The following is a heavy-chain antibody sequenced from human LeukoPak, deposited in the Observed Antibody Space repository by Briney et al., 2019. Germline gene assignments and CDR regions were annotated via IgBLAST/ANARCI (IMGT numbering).Heavy chain of an antibody. CDR2: ISWDGGST. CDR3: AKDSRYYXXMXV. J-gene: IGHJ6*03. Sequence: SGGSLRLSCAASGFTFDDYAMHWVRQAPGKGLEWVSLISWDGGSTYYADSVKGRFTISRDNSKNSLYLQMNSLRAEDTALYYCAKDSRYYXXMXVWGKGTXXTXXS. V-gene: IGHV3-43D*03. CDR1: GFTFDDYA.